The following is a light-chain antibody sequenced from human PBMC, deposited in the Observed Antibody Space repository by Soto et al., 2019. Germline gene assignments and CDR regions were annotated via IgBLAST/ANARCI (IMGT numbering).Light chain of an antibody. CDR1: QSVSNNY. CDR3: QQYGSSPWT. Sequence: EIVLTQSPGTLSLSPGERATLSCRASQSVSNNYLAWYQQKPGQAPRLLIYGASSRATGIPDRFSGSGSGTDFTRTSGRLEPEDFAVYYCQQYGSSPWTFGQGTKVDIK. V-gene: IGKV3-20*01. CDR2: GAS. J-gene: IGKJ1*01.